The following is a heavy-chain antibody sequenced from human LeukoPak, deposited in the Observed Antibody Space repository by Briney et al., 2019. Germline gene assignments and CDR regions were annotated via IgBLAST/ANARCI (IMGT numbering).Heavy chain of an antibody. CDR3: ARGRFRWELEIRDFDY. J-gene: IGHJ4*02. V-gene: IGHV3-23*01. CDR2: ISGSGSTT. Sequence: GGSLRLSCAASGFTFGSYAMSWVRQAPGKGLEWVSAISGSGSTTYYADSVKGRFTISRDNSKKTLFLQVNSLRSEDTAVYYCARGRFRWELEIRDFDYWGQGTLVTVSS. D-gene: IGHD1-26*01. CDR1: GFTFGSYA.